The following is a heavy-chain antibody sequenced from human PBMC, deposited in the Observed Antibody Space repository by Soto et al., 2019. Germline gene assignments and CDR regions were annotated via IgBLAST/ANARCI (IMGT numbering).Heavy chain of an antibody. Sequence: GASVKVSCKASGYTFTSYAMHWGRQAPGQRLEWMGWINAGNGNTKYSQKFQGRVTITRDTSASTAYMELSSLRSEDTAVYYCARGPFDWLLWDWFDPWGQGTLVTVSS. D-gene: IGHD3-9*01. J-gene: IGHJ5*02. CDR3: ARGPFDWLLWDWFDP. V-gene: IGHV1-3*01. CDR2: INAGNGNT. CDR1: GYTFTSYA.